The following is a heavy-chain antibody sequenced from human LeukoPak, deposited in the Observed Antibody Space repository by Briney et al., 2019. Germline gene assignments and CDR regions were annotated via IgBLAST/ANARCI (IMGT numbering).Heavy chain of an antibody. CDR1: GGTFSSYA. D-gene: IGHD7-27*01. Sequence: ASVKVSCKASGGTFSSYAISWVRQAPGQGLEWMGGIIPIFGTANYAQKFQGRVTITADESTSTAYMELSSLRSDDTAVYYCAMNKLGITSGYFDYWGQGTLVTVSS. V-gene: IGHV1-69*13. CDR3: AMNKLGITSGYFDY. CDR2: IIPIFGTA. J-gene: IGHJ4*02.